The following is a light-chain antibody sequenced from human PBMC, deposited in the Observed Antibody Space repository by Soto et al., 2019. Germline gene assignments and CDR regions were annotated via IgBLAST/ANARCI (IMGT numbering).Light chain of an antibody. CDR1: SSNIGSNT. CDR2: SDN. J-gene: IGLJ3*02. Sequence: QSVLTQPPSASGTPGQRVTISCSGSSSNIGSNTVNWYQQLPGTAPKLLIFSDNQRPSGVPDRFSGSRSGTSASLAISGLQSEDEAEYYCAAWDDSLDAWVFGGGTKGTVL. V-gene: IGLV1-44*01. CDR3: AAWDDSLDAWV.